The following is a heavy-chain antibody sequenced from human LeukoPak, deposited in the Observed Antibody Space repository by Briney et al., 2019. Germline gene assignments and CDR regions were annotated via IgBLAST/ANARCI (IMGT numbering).Heavy chain of an antibody. CDR2: IQYDGSIK. V-gene: IGHV3-30*02. CDR3: AKDNPIEQVPGLGPGS. Sequence: GGSLRLSCVASGFTFSGHGMHWVRQAPGKGLEWVTFIQYDGSIKFYADSVKGRFTISRDNSKNTLYLRMNSLSTEDTAVYYCAKDNPIEQVPGLGPGSWGQGTLVTVSS. CDR1: GFTFSGHG. J-gene: IGHJ5*02. D-gene: IGHD2/OR15-2a*01.